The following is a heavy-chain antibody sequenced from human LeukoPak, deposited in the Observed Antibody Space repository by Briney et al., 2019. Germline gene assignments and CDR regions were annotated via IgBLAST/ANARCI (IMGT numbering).Heavy chain of an antibody. CDR2: IGTGGET. J-gene: IGHJ4*02. CDR3: AKRVTVTTKYFDS. V-gene: IGHV3-23*01. CDR1: EFILSAYA. Sequence: GGSLRLSCAASEFILSAYAMSWVRQAPGQGLEWISVIGTGGETHYADSVRGRFTISRSNFKNTLYLQMNSLRAEDTAVYYCAKRVTVTTKYFDSWGQGTLVTVSS. D-gene: IGHD4-17*01.